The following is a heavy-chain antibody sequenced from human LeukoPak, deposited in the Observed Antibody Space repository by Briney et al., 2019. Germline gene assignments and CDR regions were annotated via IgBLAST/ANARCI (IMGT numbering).Heavy chain of an antibody. CDR2: ISSSSSYI. V-gene: IGHV3-21*01. Sequence: GGSLRLSCAASGFTFSSYSMNWVRQAPGKGLEWVSSISSSSSYIYYADSVKGRFTISRDNAKNSLYLQVNSLRAEDTAVYYCAREGAAYPFDYWGQGTLVTVSS. CDR1: GFTFSSYS. D-gene: IGHD3-16*01. J-gene: IGHJ4*02. CDR3: AREGAAYPFDY.